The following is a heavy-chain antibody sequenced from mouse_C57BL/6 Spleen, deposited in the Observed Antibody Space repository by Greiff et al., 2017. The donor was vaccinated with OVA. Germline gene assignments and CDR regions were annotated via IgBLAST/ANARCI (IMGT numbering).Heavy chain of an antibody. CDR2: ISSGSSTI. J-gene: IGHJ4*01. CDR3: ARNPFMYYAMDY. Sequence: EVKVVESGGGLVKPGGSLKLSCAASGFTFSDYGMHWVRQAPEKGLEWVAYISSGSSTIYYADTVKGRFTISRDNAKNTLFLQMTSLRSEDTAMYYGARNPFMYYAMDYGGQGTSVTVSS. D-gene: IGHD1-1*01. V-gene: IGHV5-17*01. CDR1: GFTFSDYG.